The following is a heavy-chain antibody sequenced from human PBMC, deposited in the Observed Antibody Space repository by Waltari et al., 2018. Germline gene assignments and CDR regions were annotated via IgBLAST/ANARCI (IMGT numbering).Heavy chain of an antibody. Sequence: DVPLVASGGGPVTSGASLRLPCVASGVTFSTYTVNWVRQAPGKGLEWVSSISSGSTYIYYADSVKGRFTISRDDAKNSLFLQMNSLRDEDTAVYYCGRDWSGWDTWGQGTLVTVSS. J-gene: IGHJ5*02. CDR3: GRDWSGWDT. D-gene: IGHD3-3*01. CDR1: GVTFSTYT. V-gene: IGHV3-21*01. CDR2: ISSGSTYI.